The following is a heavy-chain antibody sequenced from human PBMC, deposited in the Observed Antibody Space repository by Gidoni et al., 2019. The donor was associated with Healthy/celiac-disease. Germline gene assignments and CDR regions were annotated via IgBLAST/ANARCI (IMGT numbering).Heavy chain of an antibody. Sequence: QVQLVESGGGVVQPGRSLRLSCAASGFTFSSYGMHWVRQAPGKGLEWVAVIWYDGSNKYYADSVKGRFTISRDNSKNTLYLQMNSLRAEDTAVYYCARPGEAAGYYFDYWGQGTLVTVSS. J-gene: IGHJ4*02. CDR1: GFTFSSYG. CDR3: ARPGEAAGYYFDY. CDR2: IWYDGSNK. V-gene: IGHV3-33*01. D-gene: IGHD6-13*01.